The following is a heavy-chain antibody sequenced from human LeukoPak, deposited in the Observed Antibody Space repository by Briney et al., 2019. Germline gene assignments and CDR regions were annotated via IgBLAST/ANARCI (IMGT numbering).Heavy chain of an antibody. D-gene: IGHD4-17*01. V-gene: IGHV4-39*07. CDR2: IYYSGST. CDR3: ARTTVTTSPFDY. Sequence: PSETLSLTCTVSGGSISSSSYYWGWIRQPPGKGLEWIGSIYYSGSTYYNPSLKSRVTISVDTSKNQFSLKLSSVTAADTAVYYCARTTVTTSPFDYWGQGTLVTVSS. CDR1: GGSISSSSYY. J-gene: IGHJ4*02.